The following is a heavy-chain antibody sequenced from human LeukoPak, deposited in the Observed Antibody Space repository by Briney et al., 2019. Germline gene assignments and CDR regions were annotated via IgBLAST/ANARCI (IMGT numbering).Heavy chain of an antibody. V-gene: IGHV4-59*01. J-gene: IGHJ4*02. CDR3: ARGYSSSWNYFDY. Sequence: SETLSLTCTVSGGSISNYWWSWIRQPPGKGLEWIGYVFDSGGTNYNPSLKSRVTISVDTSKKQFSLKLSSVTAADTAVYYCARGYSSSWNYFDYWGRGTLVTVSS. CDR2: VFDSGGT. CDR1: GGSISNYW. D-gene: IGHD6-13*01.